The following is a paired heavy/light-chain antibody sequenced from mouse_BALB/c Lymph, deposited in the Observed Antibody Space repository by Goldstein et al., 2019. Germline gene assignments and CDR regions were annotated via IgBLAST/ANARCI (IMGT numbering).Light chain of an antibody. V-gene: IGKV16-104*01. CDR3: QQHNEYPWT. J-gene: IGKJ1*01. CDR2: SGS. CDR1: KSISKY. Sequence: DVQITQSPSYLAASPGETITINCRASKSISKYLAWYQEKPGKTNKLLIYSGSTLQSGIPSRFSGSGSGTDFTLTISSLEPEDFAMYYCQQHNEYPWTFGGGTKLEIK.
Heavy chain of an antibody. V-gene: IGHV1-69*02. CDR1: GYTFTSYW. J-gene: IGHJ4*01. Sequence: QVQLQQPGAELVKPGAPVKLSCKASGYTFTSYWMNWVKQRPGRGLEWIGRIDPSDSETHYNQKFKDKATLTVDKSSSTAYIQLSSLTSEDSAVYYCARWGYAMDYWGQGTSVTVSS. CDR2: IDPSDSET. CDR3: ARWGYAMDY.